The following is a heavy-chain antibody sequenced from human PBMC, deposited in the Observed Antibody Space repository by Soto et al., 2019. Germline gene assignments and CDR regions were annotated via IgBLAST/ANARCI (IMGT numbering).Heavy chain of an antibody. CDR1: GFAFTSSA. Sequence: SLKGYCTASGFAFTSSAVQWVRQARGQRLEWIGWIVVGSGNTNYAQKFQERVTITRDMSTSTAYMELSSLRSEDTAVYYCAGGPSGSYFPYWGQGTLVTVSS. V-gene: IGHV1-58*01. D-gene: IGHD1-26*01. J-gene: IGHJ4*02. CDR3: AGGPSGSYFPY. CDR2: IVVGSGNT.